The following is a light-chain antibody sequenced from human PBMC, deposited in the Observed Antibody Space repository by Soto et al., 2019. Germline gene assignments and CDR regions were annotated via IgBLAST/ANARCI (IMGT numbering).Light chain of an antibody. J-gene: IGKJ3*01. CDR2: ATS. V-gene: IGKV1D-8*01. CDR1: QGISSY. Sequence: VIWMTQSPSLLSASTGDRVTISCRMSQGISSYLAWYQQKPGKAPELLIYATSTLQSGVPSRFRGSGSGTELLLTMRCRKSEHFATYYLQRYYSFPFVFSPGTKVHI. CDR3: QRYYSFPFV.